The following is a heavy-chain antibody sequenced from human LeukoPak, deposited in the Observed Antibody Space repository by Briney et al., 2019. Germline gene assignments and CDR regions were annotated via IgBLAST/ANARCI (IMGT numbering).Heavy chain of an antibody. CDR1: GGSISSSSYY. J-gene: IGHJ4*02. CDR3: ARRSSGSPFDY. D-gene: IGHD3-10*01. V-gene: IGHV4-39*07. CDR2: IYYSGST. Sequence: SETLSLTCTVSGGSISSSSYYWGWIRQPPGKGLEWIGSIYYSGSTYYNPSLKSRVTISVDTSKNQFSLKLSSVTAADPAVYYCARRSSGSPFDYWGQGTLVTVSS.